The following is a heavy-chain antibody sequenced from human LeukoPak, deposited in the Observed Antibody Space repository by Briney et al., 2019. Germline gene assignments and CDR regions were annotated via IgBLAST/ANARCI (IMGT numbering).Heavy chain of an antibody. CDR3: VKGLVLADDYFDP. J-gene: IGHJ5*02. V-gene: IGHV3-64D*09. CDR2: ISNNADRT. CDR1: GFTFSSDA. Sequence: GGSLGLSCSASGFTFSSDAMHWVRQAPGKGLEYVSGISNNADRTYYADSVKGRFTISRDNSKNTLYLQMSSLRPEDTAVYYCVKGLVLADDYFDPWGQGTLVTVSS. D-gene: IGHD3-16*01.